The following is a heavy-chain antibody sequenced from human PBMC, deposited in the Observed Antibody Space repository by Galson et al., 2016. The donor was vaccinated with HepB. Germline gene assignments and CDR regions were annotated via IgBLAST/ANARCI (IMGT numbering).Heavy chain of an antibody. V-gene: IGHV3-74*01. Sequence: SLRLSCAASGFTFSSYWMHWVRQAPGKGLVWVSRINSDRSSTSYADSVKGRFTISRDNAKNTLYLQMNSLRAEDTAVYYCARRGYYDSSGYAFDIWGQGTMVTVSS. CDR3: ARRGYYDSSGYAFDI. CDR2: INSDRSST. J-gene: IGHJ3*02. CDR1: GFTFSSYW. D-gene: IGHD3-22*01.